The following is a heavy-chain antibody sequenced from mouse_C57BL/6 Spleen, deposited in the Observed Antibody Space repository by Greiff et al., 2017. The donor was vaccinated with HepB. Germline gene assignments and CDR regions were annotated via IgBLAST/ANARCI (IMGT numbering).Heavy chain of an antibody. J-gene: IGHJ1*03. D-gene: IGHD2-3*01. Sequence: QVQLKQPGAELVKPGASVKLSCKASGYTFTSYWMHWVKQRPGQGLEWIGMIHPNSGSTNYNEKFKSKATLTVDKSSSTAYMQLSSLTSEDSAVYYCARGDGYYRWYFDVWGTGTTVTVSS. CDR1: GYTFTSYW. V-gene: IGHV1-64*01. CDR3: ARGDGYYRWYFDV. CDR2: IHPNSGST.